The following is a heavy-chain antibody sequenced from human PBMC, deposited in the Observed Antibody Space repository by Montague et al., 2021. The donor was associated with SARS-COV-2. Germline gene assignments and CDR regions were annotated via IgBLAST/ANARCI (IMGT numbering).Heavy chain of an antibody. CDR1: GGSFSVYY. CDR2: INNNRTD. J-gene: IGHJ3*01. CDR3: SKERVVVRAARTLVAFDL. V-gene: IGHV4-34*01. Sequence: SETLSLTCAVYGGSFSVYYWSWLRHPPRRGMEWKSEINNNRTDNYNPPLKSQVRISVDTSKNQFTLKLTSVTVAATAMYDCSKERVVVRAARTLVAFDLWGQGTLVTVSS. D-gene: IGHD2-2*01.